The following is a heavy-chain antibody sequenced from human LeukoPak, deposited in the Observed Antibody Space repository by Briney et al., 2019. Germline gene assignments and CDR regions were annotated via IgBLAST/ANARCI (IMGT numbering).Heavy chain of an antibody. CDR2: IYYSGST. D-gene: IGHD5-24*01. V-gene: IGHV4-4*02. CDR3: ARLSATITTPFDY. Sequence: SETLSLTCAVSGGSISSNNWWIWVRQSPGKGLEWIGYIYYSGSTNYNPSLKSRVTISVDTSKNQFSLKLSSVTAADTAVYYCARLSATITTPFDYWGQGTLVTVSS. J-gene: IGHJ4*02. CDR1: GGSISSNNW.